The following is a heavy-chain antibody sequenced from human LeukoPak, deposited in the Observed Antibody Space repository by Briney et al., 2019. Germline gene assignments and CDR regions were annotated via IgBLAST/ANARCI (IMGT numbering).Heavy chain of an antibody. CDR1: GFAFSSYG. V-gene: IGHV3-23*01. CDR3: AKDRSRVNSDMDV. J-gene: IGHJ6*03. D-gene: IGHD2-21*01. CDR2: ISASGGST. Sequence: GGSLRLSCAASGFAFSSYGMSWVRQAPGKGLEWVSDISASGGSTYYTDSVKGRFTISRDNSKNTLYLQMNSLRAEDTAVYYCAKDRSRVNSDMDVWGKGTTVTISS.